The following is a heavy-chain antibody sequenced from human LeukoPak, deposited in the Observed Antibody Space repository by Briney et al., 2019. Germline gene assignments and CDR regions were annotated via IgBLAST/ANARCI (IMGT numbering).Heavy chain of an antibody. Sequence: GGSLRLPCAASGFTFSSYAMSWVRQAPGQGLEWVSAISSSGGSTYYADSVKRRFTISRDNPKNTLYLQMNRLRAEDTAVYYCAKGPDHGSIDYWGQGTLVTVSS. V-gene: IGHV3-23*01. CDR2: ISSSGGST. D-gene: IGHD1-14*01. CDR3: AKGPDHGSIDY. J-gene: IGHJ4*02. CDR1: GFTFSSYA.